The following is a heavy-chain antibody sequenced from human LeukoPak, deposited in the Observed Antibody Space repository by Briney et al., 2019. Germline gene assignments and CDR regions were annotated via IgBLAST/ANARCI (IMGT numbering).Heavy chain of an antibody. J-gene: IGHJ4*02. D-gene: IGHD5-18*01. Sequence: GGSLRLSCVASGFIFSSSVMHWVRQAPGKGLEWVAFIRKDGSGTYYADSVKGRFTISRDNSKNTVHLQMSSLGAEDTAVYYCAKGDSYGFGYWGQGSLVTVSS. V-gene: IGHV3-30*02. CDR3: AKGDSYGFGY. CDR2: IRKDGSGT. CDR1: GFIFSSSV.